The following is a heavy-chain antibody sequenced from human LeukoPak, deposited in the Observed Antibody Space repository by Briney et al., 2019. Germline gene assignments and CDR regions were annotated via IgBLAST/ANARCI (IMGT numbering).Heavy chain of an antibody. CDR1: GFTVSSNY. J-gene: IGHJ6*03. V-gene: IGHV3-53*01. D-gene: IGHD5-12*01. CDR3: ARDVYGVIVVTKRNYYYMDV. Sequence: PGGSLRLSCAASGFTVSSNYMSWVPQAPGKGLEWVSVIYSGGSTYYADSVKGRFTISRDNSKNTLYLQMNSLRAEDTAVYYCARDVYGVIVVTKRNYYYMDVWGKGTTVTVSS. CDR2: IYSGGST.